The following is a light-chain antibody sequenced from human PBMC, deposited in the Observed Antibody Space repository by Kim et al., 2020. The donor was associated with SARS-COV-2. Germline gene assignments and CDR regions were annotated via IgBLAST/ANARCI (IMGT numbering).Light chain of an antibody. CDR2: DSD. J-gene: IGKJ1*01. CDR3: QQYNKWPRT. Sequence: VSLGERATLSCRASQTIANKLAWYQQKPGQPPRLLIYDSDARATGVPARFSGSGSGTEFALTISSLQSEDFAVYYCQQYNKWPRTFGQGTKVDIK. CDR1: QTIANK. V-gene: IGKV3-15*01.